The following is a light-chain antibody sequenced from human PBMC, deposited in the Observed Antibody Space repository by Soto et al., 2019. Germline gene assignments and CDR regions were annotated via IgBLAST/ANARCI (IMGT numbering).Light chain of an antibody. CDR2: AAS. J-gene: IGKJ1*01. CDR1: QNIVNC. V-gene: IGKV1-39*01. CDR3: QLNYSGRT. Sequence: DIQMTQSPSSLTASVGDTVTITCRTRQNIVNCVNWYQQRPEKAPDLLISAASTLHSGDPSRFSGSASGTVFTLTTSSLPPDDFATYYCQLNYSGRTVGQGTKVDIK.